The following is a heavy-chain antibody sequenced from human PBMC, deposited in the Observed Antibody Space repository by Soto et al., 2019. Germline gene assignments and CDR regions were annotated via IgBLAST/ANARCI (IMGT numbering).Heavy chain of an antibody. CDR1: GFTFSNYG. Sequence: GGSLRLSCAASGFTFSNYGINWVRQAPGRGLEWVSGISNIGGTYYTDSVKGRSTISRDNSKNTMYLQMNSLRAEDTAVYYCSVITEGYWGQGILVTVSS. V-gene: IGHV3-23*01. J-gene: IGHJ4*02. CDR2: ISNIGGT. D-gene: IGHD3-16*02. CDR3: SVITEGY.